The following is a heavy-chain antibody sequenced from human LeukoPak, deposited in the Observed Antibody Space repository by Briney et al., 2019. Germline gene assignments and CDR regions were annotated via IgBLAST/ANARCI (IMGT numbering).Heavy chain of an antibody. D-gene: IGHD1-26*01. V-gene: IGHV1-46*01. CDR3: ARDGRELLPLGY. CDR2: INPSGGST. Sequence: ASVKVSCKASGYTFTSYAMNWVRQAPGQGLEWMGIINPSGGSTSYAQKFQGRVTMTRDMSTSTVYMELSSLRSEDTAVYYCARDGRELLPLGYWGQGTLVTVSS. J-gene: IGHJ4*02. CDR1: GYTFTSYA.